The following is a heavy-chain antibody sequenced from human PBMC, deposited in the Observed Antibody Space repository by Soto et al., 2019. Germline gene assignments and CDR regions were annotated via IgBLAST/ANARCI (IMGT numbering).Heavy chain of an antibody. J-gene: IGHJ4*02. CDR1: GGSISSGGYY. CDR3: ARQDPSWNYPGGIYY. V-gene: IGHV4-31*03. Sequence: QVQLQESGPGLVKPSQTLSLTCTVSGGSISSGGYYWSWIRQHPGKGLEWIGYIYYSGSTYYNPSLKSRVTISVDPSKNQFSLKLSSVTAADTAVYYCARQDPSWNYPGGIYYWGQGTLVTVSS. D-gene: IGHD1-7*01. CDR2: IYYSGST.